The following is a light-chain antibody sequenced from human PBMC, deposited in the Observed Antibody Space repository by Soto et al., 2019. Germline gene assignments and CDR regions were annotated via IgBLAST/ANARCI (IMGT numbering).Light chain of an antibody. V-gene: IGKV2-28*01. CDR1: QSLLHSNGYNY. CDR3: MQSLQTPMT. J-gene: IGKJ5*01. CDR2: LVS. Sequence: DIVMTQSPLSLPVTPGEPASISCRSSQSLLHSNGYNYFDWYLQKPGQSPQLLIYLVSNRASGVPDRFSGSGSGTDFTLKISRVEPEDVGVYYCMQSLQTPMTFGQGTRLEIK.